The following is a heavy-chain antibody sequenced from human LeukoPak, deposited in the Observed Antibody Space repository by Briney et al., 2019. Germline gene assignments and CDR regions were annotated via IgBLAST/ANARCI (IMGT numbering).Heavy chain of an antibody. D-gene: IGHD5-12*01. CDR1: GFTFSSYG. J-gene: IGHJ4*02. CDR2: ISYDGSNK. Sequence: GGSLRLSCAAPGFTFSSYGMHWVRQAPGKGLEWVAVISYDGSNKYYADSVKGRFTISRDNSKNTLYLQMNSLRAEDTAVYYCAKAPRDIVATVFFDYWGQGTLVTVSS. CDR3: AKAPRDIVATVFFDY. V-gene: IGHV3-30*18.